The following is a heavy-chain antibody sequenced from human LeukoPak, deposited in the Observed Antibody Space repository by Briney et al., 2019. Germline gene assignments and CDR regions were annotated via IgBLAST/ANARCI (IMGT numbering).Heavy chain of an antibody. D-gene: IGHD3-3*01. CDR1: GFTFSSYA. J-gene: IGHJ3*02. Sequence: GGSLRLSCAASGFTFSSYAMSWVRQAPGKGLEWVSSISSSSSYIYYADSVKGRFTISRDNAKNSLYLQMNSLRAEDTAVYYCARLYYDFLSGAFDIWGQGTMVTVSS. V-gene: IGHV3-21*01. CDR3: ARLYYDFLSGAFDI. CDR2: ISSSSSYI.